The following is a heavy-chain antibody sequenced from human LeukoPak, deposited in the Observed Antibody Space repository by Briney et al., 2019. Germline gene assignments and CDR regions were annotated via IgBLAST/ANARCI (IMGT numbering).Heavy chain of an antibody. CDR2: MNPNSDNT. J-gene: IGHJ4*02. V-gene: IGHV1-8*01. CDR3: ARGSRGRWSSSWYR. Sequence: ASVKVSCKASGYTFTSYDINWVRQATGQGLEWMGWMNPNSDNTGYAQKFQGRVTMTRNTSISTAYMELSSLRSEDTAVYYCARGSRGRWSSSWYRWGQGTLVTVSS. D-gene: IGHD6-13*01. CDR1: GYTFTSYD.